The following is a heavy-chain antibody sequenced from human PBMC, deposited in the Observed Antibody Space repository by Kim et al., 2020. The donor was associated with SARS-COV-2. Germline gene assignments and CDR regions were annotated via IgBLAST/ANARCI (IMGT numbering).Heavy chain of an antibody. V-gene: IGHV3-74*01. Sequence: GGSLRLSCAASGFSFSDSWMYWVRQAPGKGLEWLSRIKTDGSYTNYADSVRGRFTIARDNAKNTLFLQMNSLTVEDTGVYFCTNLKGGSWGQGTVGNVTS. CDR2: IKTDGSYT. J-gene: IGHJ1*01. D-gene: IGHD3-16*01. CDR1: GFSFSDSW. CDR3: TNLKGGS.